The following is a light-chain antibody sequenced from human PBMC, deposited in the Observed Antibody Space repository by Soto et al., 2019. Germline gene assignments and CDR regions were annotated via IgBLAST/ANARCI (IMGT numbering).Light chain of an antibody. CDR1: QSVSSN. J-gene: IGKJ1*01. V-gene: IGKV3-15*01. Sequence: EIVMTQSPATLSVSPGERSTLSFRASQSVSSNLAWYQQKPGQAPRLLIYGASTRATGIPARFSGSGSGTEFTLTISSLQSEDFAVYYCQQYNNWPRITFGQGTKVDIK. CDR2: GAS. CDR3: QQYNNWPRIT.